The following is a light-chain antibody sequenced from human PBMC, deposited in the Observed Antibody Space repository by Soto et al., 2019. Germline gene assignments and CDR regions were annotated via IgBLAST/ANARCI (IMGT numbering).Light chain of an antibody. CDR1: QTFSNY. Sequence: DIQMTQSPSSLSASVGDRVTITYRASQTFSNYLNWYQQKPGKAPRLLIYMASTLQSGVPSRFSGSGSGTDFTLTISSLQPEDSAIYYCQQSYITPYTFGQGTKLEIK. CDR2: MAS. J-gene: IGKJ2*01. CDR3: QQSYITPYT. V-gene: IGKV1-39*01.